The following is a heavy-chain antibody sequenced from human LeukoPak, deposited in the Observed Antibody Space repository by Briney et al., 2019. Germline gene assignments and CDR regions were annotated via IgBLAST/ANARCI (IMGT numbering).Heavy chain of an antibody. D-gene: IGHD3-16*01. CDR1: GFTFSSYW. Sequence: GSLLLSCAASGFTFSSYWMSWVRQAPGKGLEWVANIKQDGSEKYYVDSVEGRFTISRDNAKNSLYLQMNSLRAEDTAVYYCARVYYDYVWGSFYYYYYMDVWGKGTTVTISS. CDR2: IKQDGSEK. CDR3: ARVYYDYVWGSFYYYYYMDV. V-gene: IGHV3-7*01. J-gene: IGHJ6*03.